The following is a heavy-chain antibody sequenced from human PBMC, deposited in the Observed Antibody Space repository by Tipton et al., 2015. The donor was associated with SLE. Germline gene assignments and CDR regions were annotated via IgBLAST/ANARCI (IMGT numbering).Heavy chain of an antibody. CDR2: FYTSGRT. Sequence: GLVKPSETLSLSYTVSGGSISRYFWSWFRQPPGKGLEWIGTFYTSGRTKYNPSLKSRVTISVDTSKNQFSLKLSSVTAAATGVYYCTIGVEVFDYWGQGTLVTV. V-gene: IGHV4-4*08. D-gene: IGHD5-24*01. CDR1: GGSISRYF. J-gene: IGHJ4*02. CDR3: TIGVEVFDY.